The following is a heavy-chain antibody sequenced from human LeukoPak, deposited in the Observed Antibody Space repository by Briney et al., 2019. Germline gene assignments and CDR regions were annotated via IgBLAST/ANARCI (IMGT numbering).Heavy chain of an antibody. V-gene: IGHV4-34*01. CDR2: INHSGST. J-gene: IGHJ4*02. CDR1: GGSFSGYY. Sequence: KPSETPSLTRAVYGGSFSGYYWNWIHQPPRKGPEWIGEINHSGSTNYNPSLKNRVTISLDTSKNQFSLKLSSVTAADTAVYYCARGSAGDSSGYYDYWGQGTLVTVSS. CDR3: ARGSAGDSSGYYDY. D-gene: IGHD3-22*01.